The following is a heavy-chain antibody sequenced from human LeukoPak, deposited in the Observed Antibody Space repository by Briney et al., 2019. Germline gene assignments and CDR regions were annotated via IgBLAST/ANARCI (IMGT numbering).Heavy chain of an antibody. CDR3: ARDRHGDYVNCDY. V-gene: IGHV3-7*01. CDR2: INKDGSDK. Sequence: GGSLRLSCEVTGFIFSGYWMAWVRQAPGKGLEWVANINKDGSDKNYVEAMKGRFIISRDNAKNSVYLEMNSLRVEDTAVYYWARDRHGDYVNCDYWGQGTLVTVSS. CDR1: GFIFSGYW. J-gene: IGHJ4*02. D-gene: IGHD4-17*01.